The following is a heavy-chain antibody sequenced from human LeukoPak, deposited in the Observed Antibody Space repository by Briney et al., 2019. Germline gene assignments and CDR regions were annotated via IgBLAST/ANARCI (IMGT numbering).Heavy chain of an antibody. V-gene: IGHV3-21*01. CDR1: GFTFSSYS. Sequence: GGSLRLSCAASGFTFSSYSMNWVRQAPGKGLEWVSSISSSSSYIYYADSVKGRFTISRDNAKNSLYLQMNSLRAEDTAVYYCARGHYDYVWGSYRSEGFDYWGQGTLVTVSS. D-gene: IGHD3-16*02. CDR2: ISSSSSYI. CDR3: ARGHYDYVWGSYRSEGFDY. J-gene: IGHJ4*02.